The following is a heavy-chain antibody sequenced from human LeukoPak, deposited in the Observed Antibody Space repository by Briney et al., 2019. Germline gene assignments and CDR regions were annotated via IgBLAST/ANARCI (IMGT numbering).Heavy chain of an antibody. J-gene: IGHJ4*02. CDR3: ARELRYSSGWYDY. Sequence: ASVKVSCKASGYTFTGYYMHWVRQAPGQRLEWMGWINAGNGNTKYSQKFQGRVTITRDTSASTAYMELSSLRSEDTAVYYCARELRYSSGWYDYWGQGTLVTVSS. CDR2: INAGNGNT. CDR1: GYTFTGYY. D-gene: IGHD6-19*01. V-gene: IGHV1-3*01.